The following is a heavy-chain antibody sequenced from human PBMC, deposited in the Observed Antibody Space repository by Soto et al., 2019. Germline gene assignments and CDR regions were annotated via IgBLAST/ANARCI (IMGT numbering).Heavy chain of an antibody. Sequence: HPGGSLRLSCAASGFAVSSDAMSWVRQAPGKGPEWVSLISGSGGRIYYGDSVRGRFTIFRDKSKNTLYLQMYSLRAEDTAVYYCAKASPGGYYDSSPPQAHAFDIWGQGTVVTVSS. CDR1: GFAVSSDA. J-gene: IGHJ3*02. CDR2: ISGSGGRI. D-gene: IGHD3-22*01. CDR3: AKASPGGYYDSSPPQAHAFDI. V-gene: IGHV3-23*01.